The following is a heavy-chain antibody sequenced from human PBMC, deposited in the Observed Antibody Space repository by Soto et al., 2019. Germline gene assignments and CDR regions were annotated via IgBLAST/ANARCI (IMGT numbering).Heavy chain of an antibody. CDR1: GFTFSSYA. J-gene: IGHJ4*02. V-gene: IGHV3-30-3*01. D-gene: IGHD3-22*01. CDR3: ARDGHYYDSSGYFDY. CDR2: ISYDGSNK. Sequence: GGSLRLSCAASGFTFSSYAMHWVRQAPGKRLEWVAVISYDGSNKYYADSVKGRFTISRDNSKNTLYLQMNSLRAEDTAVYYCARDGHYYDSSGYFDYWGQGTLVTVSS.